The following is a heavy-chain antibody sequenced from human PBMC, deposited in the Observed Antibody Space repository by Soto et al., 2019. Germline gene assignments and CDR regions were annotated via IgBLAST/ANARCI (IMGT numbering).Heavy chain of an antibody. J-gene: IGHJ4*02. CDR3: ATAGNYRFDN. D-gene: IGHD1-1*01. V-gene: IGHV3-23*01. Sequence: PGGSLRLSCAASGFTFSSSAMTWVRQAPGKGLEWVSAISASGGSTYYTDSVKGRFTISRDNSKNTLYLQMNILRVEDTAVYFCATAGNYRFDNWGLGTLVTVS. CDR2: ISASGGST. CDR1: GFTFSSSA.